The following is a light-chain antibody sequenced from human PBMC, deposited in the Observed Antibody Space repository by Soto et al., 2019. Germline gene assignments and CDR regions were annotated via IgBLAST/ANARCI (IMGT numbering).Light chain of an antibody. J-gene: IGKJ4*01. V-gene: IGKV3-20*01. CDR2: GAT. CDR1: QSVSFSY. CDR3: QQYGSSPLT. Sequence: EIVLTQSPGTLSLSPGDRATLSCRASQSVSFSYLAWYQQKAGQAPRLLIYGATSRATGIPDRFSGSESGTDFPLTISRLEPEDFAVYYWQQYGSSPLTFGGGTKVEIK.